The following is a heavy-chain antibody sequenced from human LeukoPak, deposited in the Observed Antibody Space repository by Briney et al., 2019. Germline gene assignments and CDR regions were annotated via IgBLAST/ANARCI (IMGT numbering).Heavy chain of an antibody. CDR1: GFTFSSYS. CDR2: ISATSSYI. D-gene: IGHD6-19*01. J-gene: IGHJ3*02. V-gene: IGHV3-21*01. Sequence: GGSLRLSCAASGFTFSSYSMNWVRQTPGKGLEWVSSISATSSYIYYADSARGRYTISRDNAKNSLYLQMNSLRAEDTAVYYCARDKTEQWLVLEAFDIWGQGTVVTVSS. CDR3: ARDKTEQWLVLEAFDI.